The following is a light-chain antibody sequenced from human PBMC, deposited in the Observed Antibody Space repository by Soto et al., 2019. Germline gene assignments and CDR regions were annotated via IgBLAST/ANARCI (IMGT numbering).Light chain of an antibody. CDR1: QGISSA. Sequence: AIQLTQSPSSLSASVGDRVTITCRASQGISSALAWYQQKPGKAPKLLIYDASSLESEVPSRFSGSGSGTDFTLTISSLQPEDFADYYCQQFNNYFLTFGGGTKVEIK. CDR3: QQFNNYFLT. V-gene: IGKV1D-13*01. CDR2: DAS. J-gene: IGKJ4*01.